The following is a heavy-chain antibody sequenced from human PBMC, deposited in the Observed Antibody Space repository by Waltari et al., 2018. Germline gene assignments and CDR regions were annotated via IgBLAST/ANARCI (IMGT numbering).Heavy chain of an antibody. D-gene: IGHD4-17*01. J-gene: IGHJ4*02. CDR2: LSHSGTA. CDR1: GDSLNSANYY. CDR3: ARGHDYYFDY. Sequence: QVHLQESGPGLVKPSQTLSLNCTVSGDSLNSANYYWSWIRQLPEKGLEWIGYLSHSGTAYYNPSLKDHVTMSIDPSKNQFSLRLSSVTAADTAVYFCARGHDYYFDYWGQGILVAVSS. V-gene: IGHV4-31*01.